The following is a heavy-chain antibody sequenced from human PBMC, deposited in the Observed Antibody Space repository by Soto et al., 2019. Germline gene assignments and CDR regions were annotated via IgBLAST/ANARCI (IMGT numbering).Heavy chain of an antibody. CDR2: IWYDGSNK. CDR3: ARDLIAAADDSYYYGMDV. D-gene: IGHD6-13*01. V-gene: IGHV3-33*01. J-gene: IGHJ6*02. Sequence: HPGGSLRLSCAASGFTFSSYGMHWVRQAPGKGLEWVAVIWYDGSNKYYADSVKGRFTISRDSSKNTLYLQMNSLRAEDTAVYYCARDLIAAADDSYYYGMDVWGQGTTVTVSS. CDR1: GFTFSSYG.